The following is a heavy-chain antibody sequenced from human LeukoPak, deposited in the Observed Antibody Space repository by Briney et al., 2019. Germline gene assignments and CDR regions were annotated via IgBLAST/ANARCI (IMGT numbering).Heavy chain of an antibody. J-gene: IGHJ4*02. CDR2: INPNSGGT. Sequence: ASVKVSCKASGYTFTGYYIHWLRQAPGQGLEWMGWINPNSGGTNYAQKFQGLVTMSRDTFITTAYMEFSRLTSDDTAVYYCARTKPPCTSCLLLDYWGEGPLVTVSS. V-gene: IGHV1-2*02. CDR1: GYTFTGYY. CDR3: ARTKPPCTSCLLLDY. D-gene: IGHD2-2*01.